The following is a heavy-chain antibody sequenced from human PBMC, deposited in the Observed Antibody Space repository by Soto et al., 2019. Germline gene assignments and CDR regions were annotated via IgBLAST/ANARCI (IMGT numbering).Heavy chain of an antibody. J-gene: IGHJ4*02. CDR1: GFTFSSYW. CDR2: INSDGSST. V-gene: IGHV3-74*01. CDR3: ARGGVKHCSGGSCYVRIDY. Sequence: EVQLVESGGGLVQPGGSLRLSCAASGFTFSSYWMRWVRQAPGKGLVWVSRINSDGSSTSYADSVKGRFTISRDNAKNTLYLQMNSLRAEDTAVYYCARGGVKHCSGGSCYVRIDYWGQGTLVTVSS. D-gene: IGHD2-15*01.